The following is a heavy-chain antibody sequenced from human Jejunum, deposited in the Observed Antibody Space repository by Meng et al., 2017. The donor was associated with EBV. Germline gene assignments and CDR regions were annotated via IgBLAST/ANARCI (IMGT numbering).Heavy chain of an antibody. Sequence: LQGRGLGLVKRSRPLSLTCTVSGDSVSSRSYYWNWIRQPPGKGLEWIGYMYYSGSSNYNPSLKSRVTISIDMSKNQFSLKLNSVTAADTAVYYCAGDRRAYCGSDCNPLDYWGQGTLVTVSS. CDR2: MYYSGSS. J-gene: IGHJ4*02. CDR1: GDSVSSRSYY. CDR3: AGDRRAYCGSDCNPLDY. V-gene: IGHV4-61*01. D-gene: IGHD2-21*02.